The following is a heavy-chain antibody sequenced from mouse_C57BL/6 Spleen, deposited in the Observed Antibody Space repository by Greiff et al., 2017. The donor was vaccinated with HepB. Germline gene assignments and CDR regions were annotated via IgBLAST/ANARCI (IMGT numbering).Heavy chain of an antibody. V-gene: IGHV1-82*01. Sequence: VQLQQSGPELVKPGASVKISCKASGYAFSSSWMNWVKQRPGKGLEWIGRIYPGDGDTNYNGKFKGKATLTADKSSSTAYMQLSSLTSEDSAVYFCARNYDGYYSFAYWGQGTLVTVSA. CDR1: GYAFSSSW. CDR2: IYPGDGDT. J-gene: IGHJ3*01. CDR3: ARNYDGYYSFAY. D-gene: IGHD2-3*01.